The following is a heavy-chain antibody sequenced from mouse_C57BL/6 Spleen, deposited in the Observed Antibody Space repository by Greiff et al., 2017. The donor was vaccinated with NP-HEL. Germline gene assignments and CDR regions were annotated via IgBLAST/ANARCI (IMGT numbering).Heavy chain of an antibody. D-gene: IGHD6-1*01. CDR3: ARSRTLFDY. CDR2: IDTSDSYT. CDR1: GYTFTSYW. Sequence: QVQLKQPGAELVMPGASVKLSCKASGYTFTSYWMHWVKQRPGQGLEWIGEIDTSDSYTNYNHKYKGKSTLTVDKSSSTANMQLSSLTSEYTAVYYCARSRTLFDYWGQGTTLTVSS. V-gene: IGHV1-69*01. J-gene: IGHJ2*01.